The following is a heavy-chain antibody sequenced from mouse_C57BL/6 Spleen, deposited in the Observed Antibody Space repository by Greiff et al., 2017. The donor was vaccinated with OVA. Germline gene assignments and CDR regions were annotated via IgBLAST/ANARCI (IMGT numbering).Heavy chain of an antibody. CDR1: GYTFTSYW. V-gene: IGHV1-64*01. Sequence: QVQLQQPGAELVKPGASVKLSCKASGYTFTSYWMHWVKQRPGQGLEWIGMIHPNSGSTNYNEKFKSKATLTVDKSSSTAYMQLSSLTSEDSAVYYCAIYYYGSSYVYYFDYWGQGTTLTVSS. CDR3: AIYYYGSSYVYYFDY. CDR2: IHPNSGST. J-gene: IGHJ2*01. D-gene: IGHD1-1*01.